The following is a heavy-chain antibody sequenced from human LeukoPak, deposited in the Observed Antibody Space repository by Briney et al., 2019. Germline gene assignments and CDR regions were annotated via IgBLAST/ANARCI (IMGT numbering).Heavy chain of an antibody. D-gene: IGHD6-25*01. V-gene: IGHV3-7*01. Sequence: GGSLRLSCEGSGFTFSDYWMDWVRQPPGKGLEWVASIKQDGSQKGYADPVRGRFTISRDNAKNSVYLQMNSLRDEDTAVYYCATDRGFATFDHWGQGALVSVSS. CDR1: GFTFSDYW. J-gene: IGHJ4*02. CDR3: ATDRGFATFDH. CDR2: IKQDGSQK.